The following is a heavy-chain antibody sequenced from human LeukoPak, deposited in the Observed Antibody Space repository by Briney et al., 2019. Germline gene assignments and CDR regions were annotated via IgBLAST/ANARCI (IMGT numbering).Heavy chain of an antibody. D-gene: IGHD1-26*01. CDR1: GYSFTSYW. CDR3: ARDRYSGSCYKGLFDP. CDR2: IYPGDSDT. V-gene: IGHV5-51*01. J-gene: IGHJ5*02. Sequence: GGSLRLSCKGSGYSFTSYWIGWVRQMPGKGLEWMGIIYPGDSDTRYSPSFQGQVTISADKSISTAYLQWSSLKASDTAMYYCARDRYSGSCYKGLFDPWGQGTLVTVSS.